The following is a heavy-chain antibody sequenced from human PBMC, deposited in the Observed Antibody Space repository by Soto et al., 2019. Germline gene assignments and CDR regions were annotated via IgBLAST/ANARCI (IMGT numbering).Heavy chain of an antibody. CDR3: ARGGIQLSYAFDY. Sequence: QVQLQESGPGLVKPSETLSLTCSVSGTSVSNYYWSWIRQPAGKGLEHIGRIYISGSTSYNPSLKSRVTMSMDTSQTQIYLNLTSVTAADTAVYYCARGGIQLSYAFDYWGQGILVTVSS. D-gene: IGHD5-18*01. V-gene: IGHV4-4*07. CDR1: GTSVSNYY. J-gene: IGHJ4*02. CDR2: IYISGST.